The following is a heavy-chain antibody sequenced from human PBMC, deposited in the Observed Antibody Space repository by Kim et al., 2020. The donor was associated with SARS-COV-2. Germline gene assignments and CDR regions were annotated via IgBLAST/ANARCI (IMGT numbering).Heavy chain of an antibody. CDR3: ARDGEYSSGWYWRSSFFDY. V-gene: IGHV3-21*01. D-gene: IGHD6-19*01. CDR2: ISSSSRYI. J-gene: IGHJ4*02. Sequence: GGSLRLSCAASGFTVSSYSMNWVRQAPGKGLEWVSSISSSSRYIYYADSVKGRFTISRDNAKNSLYLQMNSLRAEDTAVYYCARDGEYSSGWYWRSSFFDYWGQGTLVTVSS. CDR1: GFTVSSYS.